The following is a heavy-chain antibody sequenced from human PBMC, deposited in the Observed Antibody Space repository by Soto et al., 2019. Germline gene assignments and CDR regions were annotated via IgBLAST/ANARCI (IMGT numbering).Heavy chain of an antibody. CDR3: ARDGHRGPSDAFDV. CDR1: GFSSSNYE. J-gene: IGHJ3*01. D-gene: IGHD3-10*01. CDR2: ISTTGTSP. Sequence: HPGGSLRLSCTASGFSSSNYEMNWIRQAPGKGLEWVSHISTTGTSPYYADSVRGRFTVSRDTANNSIYLQMNSLKAEDTAHYYCARDGHRGPSDAFDVWGQGTMVTVSS. V-gene: IGHV3-48*03.